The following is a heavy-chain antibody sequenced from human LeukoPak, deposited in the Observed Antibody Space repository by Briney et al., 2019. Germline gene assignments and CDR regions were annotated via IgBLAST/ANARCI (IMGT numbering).Heavy chain of an antibody. CDR3: ARVPFWPATAIPRAFDI. V-gene: IGHV4-39*07. CDR2: IYYSGST. Sequence: SETLSLTCTVSGGSISSSSYYWGWIRQPPGKGLEWIGSIYYSGSTYYNPSLKSRVTISVDTSKNQFSLKLSSVTAADTAVYYCARVPFWPATAIPRAFDIWGQGTMVTVSS. D-gene: IGHD2-2*02. J-gene: IGHJ3*02. CDR1: GGSISSSSYY.